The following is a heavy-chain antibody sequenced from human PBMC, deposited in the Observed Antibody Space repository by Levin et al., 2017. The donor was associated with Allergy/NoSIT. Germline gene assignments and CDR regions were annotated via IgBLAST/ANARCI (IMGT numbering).Heavy chain of an antibody. CDR2: ISGRTDTI. CDR1: GFTFSHYN. V-gene: IGHV3-48*01. J-gene: IGHJ4*02. Sequence: AGGSLRLSCAASGFTFSHYNMNWVRQAPGKGLEWLSYISGRTDTIYYADSVKGRFTISRVNAENSLYLQMNSLRPEDTALYYCARDTSSRDYEEGIPPFDYWGQGILVTVSP. D-gene: IGHD4-17*01. CDR3: ARDTSSRDYEEGIPPFDY.